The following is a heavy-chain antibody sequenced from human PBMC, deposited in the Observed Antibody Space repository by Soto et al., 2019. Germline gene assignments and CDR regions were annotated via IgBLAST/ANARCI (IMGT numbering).Heavy chain of an antibody. CDR2: INAGNGNT. V-gene: IGHV1-3*01. CDR1: GYTFTSYA. J-gene: IGHJ4*02. Sequence: QVQLVQSGAEVKKPGASVKVSCNASGYTFTSYAMHWVRQAPGQRLEWMGWINAGNGNTKYSQKFQGRVTITRDTSASTAHMELSSLRSEDTAVYYCARSIVVVTAADYWGQGTLVTFSS. CDR3: ARSIVVVTAADY. D-gene: IGHD2-21*02.